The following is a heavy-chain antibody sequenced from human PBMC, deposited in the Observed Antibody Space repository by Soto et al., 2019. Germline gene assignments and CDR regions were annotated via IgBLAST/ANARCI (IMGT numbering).Heavy chain of an antibody. J-gene: IGHJ4*02. CDR2: ISGSGSNT. Sequence: PGGSLRLSCAASGFTSSSYAMSWVRQAPGKGLEWVSAISGSGSNTYYADSVKGRFTISRDNSKNTLYLQMNSLRAEDTAVYYCTRDQAAAGPLDYWGQGTLVTVSS. D-gene: IGHD6-13*01. V-gene: IGHV3-23*01. CDR1: GFTSSSYA. CDR3: TRDQAAAGPLDY.